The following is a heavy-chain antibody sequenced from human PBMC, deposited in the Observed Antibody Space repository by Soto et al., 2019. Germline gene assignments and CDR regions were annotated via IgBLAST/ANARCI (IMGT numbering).Heavy chain of an antibody. CDR1: GDSVSSNSAA. D-gene: IGHD2-2*01. CDR3: ARVVSYQLLEEYYGMDV. Sequence: SQTLSLTCAISGDSVSSNSAAWNLIRQSPSRGLEWLGRTYYRSKWYNDYAVSVKSRITINPDTSKNQFSLQLNSVTPEDTAVYYCARVVSYQLLEEYYGMDVWGQGTTVTVSS. V-gene: IGHV6-1*01. CDR2: TYYRSKWYN. J-gene: IGHJ6*02.